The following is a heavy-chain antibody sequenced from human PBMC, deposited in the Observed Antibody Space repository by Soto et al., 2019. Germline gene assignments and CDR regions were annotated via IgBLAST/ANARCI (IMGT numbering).Heavy chain of an antibody. CDR1: GGSISSSNW. V-gene: IGHV4-4*02. CDR2: IYHSGST. J-gene: IGHJ6*02. Sequence: SETLSLTCAVSGGSISSSNWWSWVRQPPGKGLEWIGEIYHSGSTNYNPSLKSRVTISVDKSKNQFSLKLSSVTAADTAVYYCARDADAITMVRGVIPNYYYGMDVWGQGTTVTVPS. CDR3: ARDADAITMVRGVIPNYYYGMDV. D-gene: IGHD3-10*01.